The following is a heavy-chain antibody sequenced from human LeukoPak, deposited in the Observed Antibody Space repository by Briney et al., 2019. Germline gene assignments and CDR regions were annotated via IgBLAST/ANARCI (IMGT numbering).Heavy chain of an antibody. CDR3: ARGAAAGNFEFGY. J-gene: IGHJ4*02. CDR1: GFTFSSYD. V-gene: IGHV3-13*01. CDR2: IGTAGDT. Sequence: GGSLRLSCAASGFTFSSYDMHWVRQATGKGLEWVSAIGTAGDTYYPGSVKGRFTISRENAKNSLYLQMNSLRAGDTAVYYCARGAAAGNFEFGYWGQGTLVTVSS. D-gene: IGHD6-13*01.